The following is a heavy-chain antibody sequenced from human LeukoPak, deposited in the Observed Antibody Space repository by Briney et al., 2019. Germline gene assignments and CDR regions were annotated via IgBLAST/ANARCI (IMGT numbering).Heavy chain of an antibody. D-gene: IGHD6-19*01. Sequence: ASVKVSCKASGGTFSRYAISWVRQAPGQGLEWMGGIIPMFGIANYAQKFQGRVTITADESTSTAYMELSSLRSEDTAVYYCARDRPYTGGWRGFDYWGQGTLVTVSS. V-gene: IGHV1-69*01. J-gene: IGHJ4*02. CDR1: GGTFSRYA. CDR3: ARDRPYTGGWRGFDY. CDR2: IIPMFGIA.